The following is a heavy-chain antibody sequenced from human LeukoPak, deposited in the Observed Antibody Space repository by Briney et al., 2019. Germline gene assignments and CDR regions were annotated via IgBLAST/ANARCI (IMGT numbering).Heavy chain of an antibody. D-gene: IGHD5-18*01. CDR3: ARDRHTAMVYYYYYMDV. Sequence: GGSLRLSCAASGFTFSSYWMHWVGQAPGKGLVWVSRINSDGSSTSYADSVKGRFTISRDNAKNTLYLQMSSLRAEDTAVYYCARDRHTAMVYYYYYMDVWGTGTTVTVSS. CDR2: INSDGSST. V-gene: IGHV3-74*01. J-gene: IGHJ6*03. CDR1: GFTFSSYW.